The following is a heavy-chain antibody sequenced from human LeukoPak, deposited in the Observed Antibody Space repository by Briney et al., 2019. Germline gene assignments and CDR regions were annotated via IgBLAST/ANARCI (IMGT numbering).Heavy chain of an antibody. CDR1: GFTFSSHG. J-gene: IGHJ3*02. D-gene: IGHD6-13*01. V-gene: IGHV3-30*18. CDR3: AKDRDIAVAGTDDAFDI. Sequence: PGGSLRLSCAASGFTFSSHGMHWVRQAPGKGLEWVAVIAYDGSSEYYADSVKGRFTISRDNSKKTLYLQMTSLRDEDTAVYYCAKDRDIAVAGTDDAFDIWGQGTMVTVSS. CDR2: IAYDGSSE.